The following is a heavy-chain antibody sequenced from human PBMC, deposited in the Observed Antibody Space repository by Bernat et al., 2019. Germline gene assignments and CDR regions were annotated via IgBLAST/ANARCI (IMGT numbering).Heavy chain of an antibody. CDR2: IQYDGGNK. CDR3: VKGGYSYGYHFDL. D-gene: IGHD5-18*01. V-gene: IGHV3-30*02. J-gene: IGHJ2*01. Sequence: QVQLVESGGGVVQPGGSLRLSCAASGFTFSNYGMHWVRQAPGKGLEWVAFIQYDGGNKYYADSVKGRFTISRDNSKNTLYLQMNSLRAEDTTLYYGVKGGYSYGYHFDLWGRGTLVTVSS. CDR1: GFTFSNYG.